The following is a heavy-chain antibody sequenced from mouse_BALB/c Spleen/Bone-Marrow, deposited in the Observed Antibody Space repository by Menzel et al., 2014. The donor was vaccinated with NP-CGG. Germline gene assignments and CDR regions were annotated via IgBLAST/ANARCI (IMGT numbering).Heavy chain of an antibody. Sequence: QVQLKQSGAELVRPGTSVKVSCKASGYAFTNYLIEWVKQRPGQGLEWIGEINPGSGGTNYNEKFKDKATLTADESSSTACMQLSSVTSDDSAVYFCSRQTATFFDYWGPGTTLTVSS. CDR3: SRQTATFFDY. J-gene: IGHJ2*01. D-gene: IGHD1-2*01. V-gene: IGHV1-54*03. CDR1: GYAFTNYL. CDR2: INPGSGGT.